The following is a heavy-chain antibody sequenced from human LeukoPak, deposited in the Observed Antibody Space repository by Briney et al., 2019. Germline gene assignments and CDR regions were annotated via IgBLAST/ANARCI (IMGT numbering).Heavy chain of an antibody. CDR1: GFTVSSY. Sequence: GGSLRLSCAASGFTVSSYMSWVRQAPGKGLEWVSVINSGGSTYYADSVKGRFTISRDISKNTLYLQMNSLRAEDTAVYYCARGPHYDFWGQGTLVTVSS. J-gene: IGHJ4*02. V-gene: IGHV3-66*01. CDR2: INSGGST. CDR3: ARGPHYDF.